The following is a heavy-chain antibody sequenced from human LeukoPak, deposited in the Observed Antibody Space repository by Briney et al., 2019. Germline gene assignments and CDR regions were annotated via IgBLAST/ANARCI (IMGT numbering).Heavy chain of an antibody. Sequence: SETLSLICSVSNYSISDGYYWGWIRQPPGKGLEWIGGVYHSGATYYTPSLKSRVTISVDTSKNQFSLKLMSVTAADTAVYFCARKHCTATSYSYGFDIWGQGTMVTVSS. CDR1: NYSISDGYY. CDR2: VYHSGAT. CDR3: ARKHCTATSYSYGFDI. J-gene: IGHJ3*02. D-gene: IGHD2-2*01. V-gene: IGHV4-38-2*02.